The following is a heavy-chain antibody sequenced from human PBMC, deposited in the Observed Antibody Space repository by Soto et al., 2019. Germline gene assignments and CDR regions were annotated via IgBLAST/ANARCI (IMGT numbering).Heavy chain of an antibody. D-gene: IGHD3-10*02. J-gene: IGHJ4*02. CDR3: ARDSGVRGPSGDLDY. CDR2: VTGGNGDT. Sequence: QVQLVQSGAEVKEPGASVKLSCKASGFIFTSHVVHWVRQAPGQRLEWMGWVTGGNGDTKYSQKFQGRVNITRDISATTAYMELSRLTSEDKAIYYCARDSGVRGPSGDLDYWGQGTLVTVSS. CDR1: GFIFTSHV. V-gene: IGHV1-3*01.